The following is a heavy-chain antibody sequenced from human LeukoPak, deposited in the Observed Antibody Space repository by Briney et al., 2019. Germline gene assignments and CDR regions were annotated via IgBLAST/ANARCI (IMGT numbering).Heavy chain of an antibody. J-gene: IGHJ4*02. D-gene: IGHD2-21*02. CDR2: IYYSGST. CDR1: GGSISSYY. Sequence: PSETLSLICTVSGGSISSYYWSWIRQPPGKGLEWIGFIYYSGSTNYNPSLKSRVTISVDTSKNQFSLMLSSVTAADTAVYYCARYCGGDCYPASFDYWGQGTLVTVSS. V-gene: IGHV4-59*08. CDR3: ARYCGGDCYPASFDY.